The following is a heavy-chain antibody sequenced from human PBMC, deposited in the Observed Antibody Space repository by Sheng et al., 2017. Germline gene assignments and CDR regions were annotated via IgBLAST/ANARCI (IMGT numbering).Heavy chain of an antibody. CDR1: GFTLSSDY. D-gene: IGHD3-16*01. Sequence: DVQLVESGGGLIQPGESLRLSCAASGFTLSSDYMTWVRQSPGKGLEWVSVIYSGGSTYYADSVKGRFTISRDSSKNTLYLQMNSLRAEDTAVYYCTGTTEGAYWGQGALVTVSS. J-gene: IGHJ4*02. CDR2: IYSGGST. V-gene: IGHV3-53*01. CDR3: TGTTEGAY.